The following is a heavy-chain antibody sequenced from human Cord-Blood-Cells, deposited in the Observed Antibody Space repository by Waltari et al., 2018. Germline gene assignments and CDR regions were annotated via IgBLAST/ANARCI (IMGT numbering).Heavy chain of an antibody. CDR1: GFTFSSYA. V-gene: IGHV3-30-3*01. D-gene: IGHD3-3*01. J-gene: IGHJ4*02. CDR3: ARDGTYDFWSGYFDY. Sequence: QVQLVASGGGVVQPGRSLRLSCAASGFTFSSYAMHWVRQAPGKGLEWVAVISYDGSNKYYADSVKGRFTISRDNSKNTLYLQMNSLRAEDTAVYYCARDGTYDFWSGYFDYWGQGTLVTVSS. CDR2: ISYDGSNK.